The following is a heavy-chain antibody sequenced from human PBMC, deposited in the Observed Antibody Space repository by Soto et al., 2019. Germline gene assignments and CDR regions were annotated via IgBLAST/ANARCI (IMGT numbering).Heavy chain of an antibody. D-gene: IGHD6-6*01. V-gene: IGHV1-24*01. J-gene: IGHJ6*02. Sequence: ASVKVSCKASGYTFTSYYMHWVRQAPGQGLEWMGGFDPEDGETIYAQKFQGRVTMTEDTSTDTAYMELSSLRSEDTAVYYCATSSSLTMDVWGQGTTVTVSS. CDR1: GYTFTSYY. CDR2: FDPEDGET. CDR3: ATSSSLTMDV.